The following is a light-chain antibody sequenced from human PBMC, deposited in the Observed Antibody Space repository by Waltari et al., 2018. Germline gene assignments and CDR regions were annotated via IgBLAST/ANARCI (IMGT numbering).Light chain of an antibody. CDR3: QQYYSTCQ. CDR1: QSVLHSSNNKNY. V-gene: IGKV4-1*01. J-gene: IGKJ1*01. Sequence: DIVMTQSPDSLAVSLGERATINCKSSQSVLHSSNNKNYLAWYQQKPRQPPKLLIYWASTRESGVPDRISGSGSGTDFTLTISSLQAEDVAVYYCQQYYSTCQFGQGTKVEIK. CDR2: WAS.